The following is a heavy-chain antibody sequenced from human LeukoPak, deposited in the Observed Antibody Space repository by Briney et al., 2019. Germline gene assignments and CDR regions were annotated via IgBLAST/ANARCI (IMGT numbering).Heavy chain of an antibody. CDR1: GGSISSGGYS. V-gene: IGHV4-31*03. CDR3: ARFPYYYDSSGYYWFDT. J-gene: IGHJ5*02. CDR2: IYYSGST. Sequence: SQTLSLTCTVSGGSISSGGYSWSWIRQHPGKGLEWIGYIYYSGSTYYNPSLKSRVTISVDTSKNQFSLKLSSVTAADTAVYYCARFPYYYDSSGYYWFDTWGQGTLVTVSS. D-gene: IGHD3-22*01.